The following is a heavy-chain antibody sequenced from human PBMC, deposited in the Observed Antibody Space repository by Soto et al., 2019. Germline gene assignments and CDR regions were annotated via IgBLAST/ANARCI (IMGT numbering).Heavy chain of an antibody. CDR2: IIPVFGRP. CDR1: GGSFSSFG. D-gene: IGHD5-12*01. J-gene: IGHJ1*01. CDR3: AREGSGYNL. V-gene: IGHV1-69*13. Sequence: SVKVSCKASGGSFSSFGISWVRQAPGQGLEWMGGIIPVFGRPNYAQRFRGRLTITADESTNTVYLELIDLRSEDTAVYYCAREGSGYNLWGQGTRVTVSS.